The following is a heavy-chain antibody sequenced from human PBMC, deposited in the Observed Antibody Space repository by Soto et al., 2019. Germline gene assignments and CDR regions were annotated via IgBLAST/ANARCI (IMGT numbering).Heavy chain of an antibody. CDR2: IWYDGSNK. CDR1: GFTFSSYG. V-gene: IGHV3-33*01. CDR3: ARDPPPTVAPYYYYMDV. Sequence: GGSLRLSCAASGFTFSSYGMHWVRQAPGKGLEWVAVIWYDGSNKYYADSVKGRFTISRDNSKNTLYLQMNSLRAEDTAVYYCARDPPPTVAPYYYYMDVWGKGTTVTVSS. J-gene: IGHJ6*03.